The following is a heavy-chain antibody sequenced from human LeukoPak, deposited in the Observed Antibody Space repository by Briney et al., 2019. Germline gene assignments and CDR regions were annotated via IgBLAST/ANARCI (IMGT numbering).Heavy chain of an antibody. J-gene: IGHJ5*02. D-gene: IGHD2-2*02. CDR2: ISTYNGNT. Sequence: ASVKVSCKASGYTFTSYGISWVRQAPGQGLECMGWISTYNGNTNYAQKLQGRVTMTTDTSTSTAYMELRSLRSDDTAVYYCARRSCSSTSCYKAGQYNWFDPWGQGTLVTVSS. V-gene: IGHV1-18*01. CDR1: GYTFTSYG. CDR3: ARRSCSSTSCYKAGQYNWFDP.